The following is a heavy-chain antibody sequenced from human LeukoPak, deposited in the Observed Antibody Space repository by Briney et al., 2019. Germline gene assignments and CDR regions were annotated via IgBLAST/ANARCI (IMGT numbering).Heavy chain of an antibody. CDR1: GYSFTSYW. J-gene: IGHJ3*02. CDR2: IYPGDSDT. D-gene: IGHD6-13*01. CDR3: ARQIGYSSSWCGGIAFDI. V-gene: IGHV5-51*01. Sequence: NHGESLKISCKGSGYSFTSYWIGWVRQLPGKGLEWMGIIYPGDSDTRYSPSFQGQVTISADKSISTAYLQWSSLKASDTAMYYCARQIGYSSSWCGGIAFDIWGQGTMVTVSS.